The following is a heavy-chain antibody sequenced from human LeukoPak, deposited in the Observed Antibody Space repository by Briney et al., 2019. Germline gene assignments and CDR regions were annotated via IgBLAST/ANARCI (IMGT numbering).Heavy chain of an antibody. CDR1: GFTFSNAW. Sequence: PGGSLRLSCSASGFTFSNAWMSWVRQAPGKGLEWVGRIKSKTDGGTTDYAAPVKGRFTISRDDSKNTLYLQMNSLKTEDTAVYYCTTDPPPSIWFGEFPATDDYWGQGTLVTVSS. J-gene: IGHJ4*02. V-gene: IGHV3-15*01. D-gene: IGHD3-10*01. CDR2: IKSKTDGGTT. CDR3: TTDPPPSIWFGEFPATDDY.